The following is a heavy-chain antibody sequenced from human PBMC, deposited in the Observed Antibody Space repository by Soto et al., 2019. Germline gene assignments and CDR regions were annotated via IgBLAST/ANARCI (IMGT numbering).Heavy chain of an antibody. CDR3: ASERVQQVHYFDA. CDR2: TYYRSKWYN. Sequence: SQTLSLTCALSGDSVSSNSATWNGIRPSPSRGLEWLGRTYYRSKWYNDYAQSVKSRMTINPDTSNNQFSLQLNSVTPEDTAVYYCASERVQQVHYFDAWGQGALVTVS. V-gene: IGHV6-1*01. J-gene: IGHJ4*02. D-gene: IGHD6-13*01. CDR1: GDSVSSNSAT.